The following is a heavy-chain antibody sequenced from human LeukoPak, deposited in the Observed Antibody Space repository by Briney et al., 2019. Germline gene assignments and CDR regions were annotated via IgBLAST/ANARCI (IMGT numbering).Heavy chain of an antibody. D-gene: IGHD3-16*01. CDR3: AREKTFMTRILNWFDP. J-gene: IGHJ5*02. CDR2: INHSGST. V-gene: IGHV4-34*01. Sequence: GSLRLSCAASGFTFSSYSMNWVRQAPGKGLEWIGEINHSGSTKYNPSLKSRVTISVDTSKNQFSLKLSSVTAADTAVYYCAREKTFMTRILNWFDPWGQGTLVTVSS. CDR1: GFTFSSYS.